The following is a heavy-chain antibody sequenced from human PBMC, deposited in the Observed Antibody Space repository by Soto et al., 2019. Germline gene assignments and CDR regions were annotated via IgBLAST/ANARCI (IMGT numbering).Heavy chain of an antibody. Sequence: PGGSLRLSCAASGFTFSSYGMHWVRQAPGKGLEWVAVISYDGSNKYYADSVKGRFTISRDNSKNTLYLQMNSLRAEDTAVYYCAKDPHDTAMAPSWFDPWGQGTLVTVSS. J-gene: IGHJ5*02. CDR3: AKDPHDTAMAPSWFDP. CDR2: ISYDGSNK. CDR1: GFTFSSYG. V-gene: IGHV3-30*18. D-gene: IGHD5-18*01.